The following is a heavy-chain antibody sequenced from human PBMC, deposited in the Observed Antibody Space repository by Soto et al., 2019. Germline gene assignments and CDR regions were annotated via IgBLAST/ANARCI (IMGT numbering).Heavy chain of an antibody. CDR3: ARESRDYDFWSGYYAYYYYGMDV. Sequence: SVKVSCKAAVCSFSSYAISCGRQAPGQGLEWMGGIIPIFGTANYAQKFQGRVTITADESTSTAYMELSSLRSEDTAVYYCARESRDYDFWSGYYAYYYYGMDVWGQGTTVTVSS. J-gene: IGHJ6*02. V-gene: IGHV1-69*13. CDR1: VCSFSSYA. D-gene: IGHD3-3*01. CDR2: IIPIFGTA.